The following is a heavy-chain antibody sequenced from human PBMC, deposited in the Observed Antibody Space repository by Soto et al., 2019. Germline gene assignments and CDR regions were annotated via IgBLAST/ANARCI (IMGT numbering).Heavy chain of an antibody. J-gene: IGHJ4*02. CDR2: IYWDDDE. CDR1: GFSLTTDGEG. D-gene: IGHD3-10*01. CDR3: AHSRNLITEDAQVGDFDY. V-gene: IGHV2-5*02. Sequence: QITLKESGPTLVKPAQTLALTCSFSGFSLTTDGEGVGWVRQPPGEALEWLALIYWDDDERYSPSLKTRLTITMDPSKSQVVLIMTNLDPVDTATYYCAHSRNLITEDAQVGDFDYWGQGTLVTVSS.